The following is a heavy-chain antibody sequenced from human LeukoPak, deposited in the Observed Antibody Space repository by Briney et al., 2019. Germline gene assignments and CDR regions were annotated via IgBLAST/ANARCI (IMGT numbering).Heavy chain of an antibody. CDR2: YHVSGNT. V-gene: IGHV4-4*09. D-gene: IGHD6-19*01. Sequence: SEPLSLTCSVSGDSIDSYYWSWLRQPPGKGLDWIGFYHVSGNTRYSPSLRGRATVSVDTSKDQVSLKLASVTAADSAVYYCARPYSSGWAGAFDIWGQGTMVTVSS. CDR3: ARPYSSGWAGAFDI. CDR1: GDSIDSYY. J-gene: IGHJ3*02.